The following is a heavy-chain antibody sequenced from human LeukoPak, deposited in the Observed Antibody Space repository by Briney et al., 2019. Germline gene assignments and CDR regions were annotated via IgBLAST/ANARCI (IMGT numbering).Heavy chain of an antibody. Sequence: SETLSLTCAVYGGSFSGYYWSWIRQPPGKGLEWIGEINHSGSTNYNPSLKSRVTISVDTSKNQFSLKLSSVTAADTAVYYCARGGDIVVVPVTFDPWCQGTLVTVSS. CDR1: GGSFSGYY. V-gene: IGHV4-34*01. D-gene: IGHD2-2*01. CDR2: INHSGST. CDR3: ARGGDIVVVPVTFDP. J-gene: IGHJ5*02.